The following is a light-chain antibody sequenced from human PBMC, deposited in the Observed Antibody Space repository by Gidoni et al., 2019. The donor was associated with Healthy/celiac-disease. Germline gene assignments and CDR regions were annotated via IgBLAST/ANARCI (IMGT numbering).Light chain of an antibody. CDR3: QQYNNWPPIT. CDR2: GAS. J-gene: IGKJ5*01. Sequence: EIVMTQSPATLSVSPGERATLSCRASPIVSSKLAWYQQKPGQAPRPLIYGASTRATGIPARFSGSGSGTDFTLAISSLQSEDFAVYYCQQYNNWPPITFGQXTRLEIK. CDR1: PIVSSK. V-gene: IGKV3-15*01.